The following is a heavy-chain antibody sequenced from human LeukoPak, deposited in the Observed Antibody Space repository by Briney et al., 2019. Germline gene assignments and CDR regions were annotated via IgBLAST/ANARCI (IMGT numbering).Heavy chain of an antibody. CDR3: ARQYCSGGSCYSDYYYGMDV. Sequence: PGGSLKISCEGSGYSFTSYWIGWVRQMPGKGLEWMGIIYPGDSDTRYSPSFQGQVTISADKSISTAYLQWSSLKASDTAMYYCARQYCSGGSCYSDYYYGMDVWGQGTTVTVSS. D-gene: IGHD2-15*01. J-gene: IGHJ6*02. V-gene: IGHV5-51*01. CDR1: GYSFTSYW. CDR2: IYPGDSDT.